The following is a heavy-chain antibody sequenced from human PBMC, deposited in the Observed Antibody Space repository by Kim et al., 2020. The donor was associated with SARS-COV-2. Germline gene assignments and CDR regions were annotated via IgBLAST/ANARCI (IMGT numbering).Heavy chain of an antibody. Sequence: SETLSLTCAVYVGSFSGYHWSWIRQPPGKGLEWIGEIDHTGATSHNPSLKSRAALSVDRSKNQISLQLKSVSAADTAVYFCARGWAGVVPSPILGFGPHYGYYAMDVWGQGTTVTVSS. V-gene: IGHV4-34*04. CDR1: VGSFSGYH. CDR3: ARGWAGVVPSPILGFGPHYGYYAMDV. J-gene: IGHJ6*02. D-gene: IGHD2-21*01. CDR2: IDHTGAT.